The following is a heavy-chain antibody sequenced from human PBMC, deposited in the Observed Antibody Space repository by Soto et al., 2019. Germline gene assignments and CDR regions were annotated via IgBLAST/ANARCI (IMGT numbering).Heavy chain of an antibody. CDR1: GGTFSSYA. J-gene: IGHJ4*02. CDR3: APSGKYYYDSSGFDY. Sequence: ASVKVSCKASGGTFSSYAISWVRQAPGQGLEWMGGIIPIFGTATYAQKFQGRVTITADESTSTAYMELSSLRSEDTAVYYCAPSGKYYYDSSGFDYWGQGTLVTVSS. V-gene: IGHV1-69*13. CDR2: IIPIFGTA. D-gene: IGHD3-22*01.